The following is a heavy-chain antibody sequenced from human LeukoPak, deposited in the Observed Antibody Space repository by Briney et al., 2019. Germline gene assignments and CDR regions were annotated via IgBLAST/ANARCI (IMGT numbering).Heavy chain of an antibody. CDR1: GFTFSSYA. V-gene: IGHV3-23*01. J-gene: IGHJ4*02. CDR2: ITASGGRT. CDR3: EKRDCSDSSTYAPLFDY. D-gene: IGHD3-22*01. Sequence: GGSLRLSCVASGFTFSSYAMSWVRQAPGKGPEWVSGITASGGRTYYADSVKGRFTISRDNSKNTLYLQMNSLRAEDTAMYYCEKRDCSDSSTYAPLFDYWGQGPLFTASS.